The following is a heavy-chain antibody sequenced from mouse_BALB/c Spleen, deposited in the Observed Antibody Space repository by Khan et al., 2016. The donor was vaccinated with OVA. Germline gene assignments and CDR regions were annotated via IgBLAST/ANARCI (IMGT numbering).Heavy chain of an antibody. CDR1: GFSLTSYG. V-gene: IGHV2-9*02. Sequence: VQLMESGPGLVAPSQSLSITCTVSGFSLTSYGVHWVRQPPGKGLEWLGVIWAGGSTNYYSALMSRLSISKDNSKSKVFLKMNSLQTDDTAMYYCAGMYYYGSSFYAMDYWGQGTSVTVSS. J-gene: IGHJ4*01. CDR3: AGMYYYGSSFYAMDY. D-gene: IGHD1-1*01. CDR2: IWAGGST.